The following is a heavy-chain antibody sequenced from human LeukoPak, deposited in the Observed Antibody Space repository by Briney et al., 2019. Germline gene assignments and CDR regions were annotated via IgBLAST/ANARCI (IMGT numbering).Heavy chain of an antibody. Sequence: SQTLSLTCSVSGGSITSTNHYWSWIRQPPGKGLEWIGYIYYSGSTYYNPSLKSRVTISVDTSKNQFSLKLSSVTAADTAVYYCQGYGGSYYDAFDIWGQGTMVTVSS. D-gene: IGHD1-26*01. CDR3: QGYGGSYYDAFDI. V-gene: IGHV4-30-4*08. CDR1: GGSITSTNHY. J-gene: IGHJ3*02. CDR2: IYYSGST.